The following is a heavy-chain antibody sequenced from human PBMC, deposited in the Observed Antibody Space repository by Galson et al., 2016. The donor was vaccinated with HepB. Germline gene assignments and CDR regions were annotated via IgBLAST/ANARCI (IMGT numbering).Heavy chain of an antibody. D-gene: IGHD1-1*01. CDR2: IYYSGRT. CDR3: VRTTRSYFDY. CDR1: GGSISGYY. Sequence: SETLSLTCTVSGGSISGYYWSWIRQPPGKGREWIGYIYYSGRTNCSPPLKSRVTISLDTSKNQFSLKLSSVTAADTAVYYCVRTTRSYFDYWGQGTLVTVSS. V-gene: IGHV4-59*01. J-gene: IGHJ4*02.